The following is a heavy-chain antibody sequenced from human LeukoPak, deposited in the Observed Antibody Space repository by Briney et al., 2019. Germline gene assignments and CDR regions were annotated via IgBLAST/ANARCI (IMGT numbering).Heavy chain of an antibody. CDR2: ISGSGYPT. J-gene: IGHJ4*02. Sequence: SGGSLRLSCTASGFTFSTYEMNWVRQAPGKGLEWVSYISGSGYPTYYADSVKGRFTISRDNSKNSLYLQMNSLRTEDTALYYCAKDTAMVEGYYFDYWGQGTLVTVSS. CDR3: AKDTAMVEGYYFDY. V-gene: IGHV3-48*03. D-gene: IGHD5-18*01. CDR1: GFTFSTYE.